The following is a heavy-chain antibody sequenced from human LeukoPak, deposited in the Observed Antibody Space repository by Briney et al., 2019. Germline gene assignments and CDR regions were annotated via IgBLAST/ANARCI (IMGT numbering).Heavy chain of an antibody. CDR1: GGSISSYY. CDR3: ARDYYYYGMDV. CDR2: IYYSGST. J-gene: IGHJ6*02. Sequence: SETLSLTCAVSGGSISSYYGSWFRQPPGKGLEWIGYIYYSGSTNYNPSLKCRVTISVDTSKNQFSLKLSSVTAADTAVYYCARDYYYYGMDVWGQGTTVTVSS. V-gene: IGHV4-59*01.